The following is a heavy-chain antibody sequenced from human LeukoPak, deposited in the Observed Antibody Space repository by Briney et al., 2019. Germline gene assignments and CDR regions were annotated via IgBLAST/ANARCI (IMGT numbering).Heavy chain of an antibody. CDR2: IFYSGTT. CDR1: GGSISSSSHY. J-gene: IGHJ4*02. V-gene: IGHV4-39*01. Sequence: PSETLSLTCNVSGGSISSSSHYWGWIRQPPGKGLEWIGSIFYSGTTYYNPSLKSRVTISVDTSKNQFSLRLSSVTAADTAVYYCASENCSGTSCSSFDYWGQGTLVTVSS. CDR3: ASENCSGTSCSSFDY. D-gene: IGHD2-2*01.